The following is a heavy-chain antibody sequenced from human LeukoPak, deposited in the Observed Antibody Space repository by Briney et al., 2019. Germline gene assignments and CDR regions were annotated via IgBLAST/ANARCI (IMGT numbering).Heavy chain of an antibody. CDR3: AKSNGYGLIDI. CDR1: GYSISSGYY. CDR2: IYNSGST. J-gene: IGHJ3*02. V-gene: IGHV4-38-2*02. Sequence: SETLSLTCTVSGYSISSGYYWGWIRQPPGKGLEWIGSIYNSGSTYYNPSLKSRVTISLDTSRNQFSLKLNSVTAADTAVYYCAKSNGYGLIDIWGQGTMVTVSS. D-gene: IGHD3-22*01.